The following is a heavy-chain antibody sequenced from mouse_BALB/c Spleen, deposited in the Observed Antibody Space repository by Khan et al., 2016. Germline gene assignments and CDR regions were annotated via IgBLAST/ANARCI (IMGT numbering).Heavy chain of an antibody. J-gene: IGHJ3*01. CDR2: ISDGGSYT. D-gene: IGHD2-4*01. V-gene: IGHV5-4*02. CDR3: ARSTMITAWFAY. CDR1: GFTFSDYY. Sequence: EVELVESGGGLVKPGGSLKLSCAASGFTFSDYYMYWVRQTPEKRLEWVATISDGGSYTYYPDSVKGRFTISRDNAKNNRYLQMSSLNSEDTASYYCARSTMITAWFAYWGQGTLVTVSA.